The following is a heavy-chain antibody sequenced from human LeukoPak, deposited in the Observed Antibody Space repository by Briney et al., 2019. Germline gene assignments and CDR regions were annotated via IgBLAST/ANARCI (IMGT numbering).Heavy chain of an antibody. CDR2: IYPGDSDT. CDR1: GYSFTSYW. D-gene: IGHD2-2*01. CDR3: ARHGRLGYCSSTSCPPPAFDI. V-gene: IGHV5-51*01. Sequence: GESLKISWKGSGYSFTSYWIGWVRQMPGKGLEWMGIIYPGDSDTRYSPSFQGQVTSSADKSISTDYLQWSSLKASDTAMYYCARHGRLGYCSSTSCPPPAFDIWGQGTMVTVSS. J-gene: IGHJ3*02.